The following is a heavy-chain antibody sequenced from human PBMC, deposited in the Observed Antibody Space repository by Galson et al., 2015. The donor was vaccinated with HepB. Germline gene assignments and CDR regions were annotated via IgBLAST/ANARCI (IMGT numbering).Heavy chain of an antibody. CDR1: GFNFKMYG. CDR3: ARDIGDFLAPPDH. Sequence: SLRLSCAASGFNFKMYGMHWVRQAPGKGLEWVAAIWYDGRNQQYADSVKGRFNISRDNSKNTLSLQMNSLRAEDTAVYFCARDIGDFLAPPDHWGRGILVTVSS. J-gene: IGHJ4*02. CDR2: IWYDGRNQ. D-gene: IGHD3-16*02. V-gene: IGHV3-33*08.